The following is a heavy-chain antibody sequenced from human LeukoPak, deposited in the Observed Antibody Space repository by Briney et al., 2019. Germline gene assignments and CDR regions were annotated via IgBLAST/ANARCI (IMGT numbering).Heavy chain of an antibody. CDR1: GASISSSYYY. V-gene: IGHV4-39*07. CDR2: IYHSEST. CDR3: ARDLGYYYDSSGYYYVFLEVKNNWYFDL. D-gene: IGHD3-22*01. J-gene: IGHJ2*01. Sequence: PSQTMSLTCAVSGASISSSYYYWGWIRQPPGKGLEGIGSIYHSESTYNNPSLKSRVTISVDTSKNQFSLKLSSVTAADTAVYYCARDLGYYYDSSGYYYVFLEVKNNWYFDLWGRGTLVTVSS.